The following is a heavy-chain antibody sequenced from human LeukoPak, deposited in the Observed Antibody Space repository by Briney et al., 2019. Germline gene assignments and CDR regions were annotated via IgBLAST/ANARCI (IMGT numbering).Heavy chain of an antibody. D-gene: IGHD1-14*01. Sequence: GGSLRLSCAASGFTVITNDMTWVRQAPRKGLEWVSVLYSDGNTKYADSVKGRFTISRDNSKNTLYLEMNSLSPDDTAVYYCARGVEPLAANTLAYWGQGTLVTVSS. CDR3: ARGVEPLAANTLAY. V-gene: IGHV3-53*01. CDR2: LYSDGNT. J-gene: IGHJ4*02. CDR1: GFTVITND.